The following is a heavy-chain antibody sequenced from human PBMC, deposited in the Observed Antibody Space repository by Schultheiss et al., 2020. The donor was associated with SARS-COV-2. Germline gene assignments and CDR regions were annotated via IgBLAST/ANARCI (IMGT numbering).Heavy chain of an antibody. CDR2: IKRETDGGTT. CDR1: GFIFNDAW. D-gene: IGHD2-2*01. J-gene: IGHJ5*02. Sequence: GESLKISCAASGFIFNDAWMSWVRQAPGKGLEWVGRIKRETDGGTTDYAAPVKGRFTISRDDSKNTLYLQMNSLKTEDTAVYYCTTGPHCSSTSCHPWGQGTLVTVSS. V-gene: IGHV3-15*01. CDR3: TTGPHCSSTSCHP.